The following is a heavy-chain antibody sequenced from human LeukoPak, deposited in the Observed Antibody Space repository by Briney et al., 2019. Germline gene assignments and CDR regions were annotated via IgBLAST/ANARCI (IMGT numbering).Heavy chain of an antibody. CDR2: INHSGST. CDR1: DGSINSYY. CDR3: ARGLWRPGPGYDY. J-gene: IGHJ4*02. D-gene: IGHD1-1*01. Sequence: SETLSLTCSVSDGSINSYYWNWIRRPPGKGLEWIGEINHSGSTNYNPSLKSRVTISVDTSKNQFSLKLSSVTAADTAVYYCARGLWRPGPGYDYWGQGTLVTVSS. V-gene: IGHV4-34*01.